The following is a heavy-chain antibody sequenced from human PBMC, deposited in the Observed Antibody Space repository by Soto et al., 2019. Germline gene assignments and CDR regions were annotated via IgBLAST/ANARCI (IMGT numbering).Heavy chain of an antibody. CDR2: ISSGSSNI. J-gene: IGHJ6*02. V-gene: IGHV3-23*01. CDR1: EFGFSNFA. D-gene: IGHD5-12*01. Sequence: GGSLRLSCAASEFGFSNFAMNWVRQVPGKGLEWVAAISSGSSNIYYADSVKGRFTVSRDNSKNTLHLEMSGLKADDTAVYYCGKVVSTARLYGMDVWGQGTTVTVSS. CDR3: GKVVSTARLYGMDV.